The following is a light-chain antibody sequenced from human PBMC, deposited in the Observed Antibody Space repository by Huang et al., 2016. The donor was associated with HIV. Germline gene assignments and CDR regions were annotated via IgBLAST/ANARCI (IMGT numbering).Light chain of an antibody. V-gene: IGKV3-20*01. J-gene: IGKJ1*01. CDR3: QQCGRSPWT. CDR2: GAS. Sequence: EIVLTQSPGTLSLSPGERATLSCRASQSVSRNYLAWYQQRPGQAPRRLIYGASRRATGIPDRFTGSGSGTDFTLTISRLEPEDFAVYYCQQCGRSPWTFGQGTKVEIK. CDR1: QSVSRNY.